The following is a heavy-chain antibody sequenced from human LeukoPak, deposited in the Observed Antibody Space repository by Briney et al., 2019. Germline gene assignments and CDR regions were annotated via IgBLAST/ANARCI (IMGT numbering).Heavy chain of an antibody. J-gene: IGHJ2*01. V-gene: IGHV3-11*01. D-gene: IGHD6-13*01. CDR2: ISSSGSTI. CDR3: ARLSIAAAGPRYWYFDL. CDR1: GFTFSDYY. Sequence: GGSLRLSCAASGFTFSDYYMSRIRQAPGKGLEWVSYISSSGSTIYYADSAKGRFTISRDNAKNSLYLQMNSLRAEDTAVYYCARLSIAAAGPRYWYFDLWGRGTLVTVSS.